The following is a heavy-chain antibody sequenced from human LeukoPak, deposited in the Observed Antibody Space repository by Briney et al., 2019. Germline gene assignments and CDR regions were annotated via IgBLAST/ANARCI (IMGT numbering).Heavy chain of an antibody. CDR2: ISYDGSNK. Sequence: GGSLRLSCAAPGFTFSSYAMHWVRKAPGKGLEGVAVISYDGSNKYYADSVKGRFTISRDNSKNTLYLQMNSLKTEDTAVYYCTRHVELGARYSNPYWYFDLWGRGTLVTVSS. CDR3: TRHVELGARYSNPYWYFDL. V-gene: IGHV3-30-3*01. CDR1: GFTFSSYA. D-gene: IGHD6-13*01. J-gene: IGHJ2*01.